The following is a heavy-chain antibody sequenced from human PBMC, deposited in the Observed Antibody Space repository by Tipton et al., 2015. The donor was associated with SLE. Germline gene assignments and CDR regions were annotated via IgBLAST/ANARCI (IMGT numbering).Heavy chain of an antibody. CDR2: FHYSGST. Sequence: TLSLTCTVSSGSISSHSWTWIRRTPGKGLEWIGYFHYSGSTNYNPSLRSRVTMSVDTSKSQFSLKLNSITAADTAVYYCARGYQLPLGPYYYYYMDVWGKGTTVTVSS. D-gene: IGHD2-2*01. V-gene: IGHV4-59*08. J-gene: IGHJ6*03. CDR1: SGSISSHS. CDR3: ARGYQLPLGPYYYYYMDV.